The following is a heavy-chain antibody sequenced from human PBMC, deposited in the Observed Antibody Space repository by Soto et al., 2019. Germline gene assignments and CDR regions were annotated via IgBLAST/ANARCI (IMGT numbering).Heavy chain of an antibody. Sequence: PGGSLRLFCAASGFTFSSYSMNWVRQAPGKGLEWVSYISSSSSTIYYADSVKGRFTISRDNAKNSLYLQMNSLRAEDTAVYYCARGAYLNWFDPWGQGTLVTVSS. CDR3: ARGAYLNWFDP. J-gene: IGHJ5*02. CDR2: ISSSSSTI. CDR1: GFTFSSYS. V-gene: IGHV3-48*01.